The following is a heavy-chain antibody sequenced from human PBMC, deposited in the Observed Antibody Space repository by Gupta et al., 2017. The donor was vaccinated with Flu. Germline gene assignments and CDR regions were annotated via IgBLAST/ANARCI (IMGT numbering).Heavy chain of an antibody. V-gene: IGHV3-23*01. Sequence: EVQLLESGGGLVQPGGSLRLSCAASGFPFRAYAMNWVRQAPGKGLEWVSIINHNGQSTHYADSVKGRFTISRDDSKSTLYLQMNNLGVEGTAVYYCASRGWNRISSFDSWGQGTLVTVSS. J-gene: IGHJ4*02. CDR3: ASRGWNRISSFDS. CDR1: GFPFRAYA. CDR2: INHNGQST. D-gene: IGHD6-19*01.